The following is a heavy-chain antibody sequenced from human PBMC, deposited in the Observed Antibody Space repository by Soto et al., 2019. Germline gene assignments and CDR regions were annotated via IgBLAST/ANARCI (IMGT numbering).Heavy chain of an antibody. V-gene: IGHV4-34*01. J-gene: IGHJ6*02. CDR3: ARAYYDSSGYHPTVKYYYYGMDV. D-gene: IGHD3-22*01. CDR1: GGSFSGYY. CDR2: INHSGST. Sequence: SETLSLTCAVYGGSFSGYYWSWIRQPPGKGLEWIGEINHSGSTNYNPSLKSRVTISVDTSKNQFSLKLSSVTAADTAVYYCARAYYDSSGYHPTVKYYYYGMDVWGQGTTVTVSS.